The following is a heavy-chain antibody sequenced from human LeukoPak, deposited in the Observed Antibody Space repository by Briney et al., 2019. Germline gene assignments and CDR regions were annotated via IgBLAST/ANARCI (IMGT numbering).Heavy chain of an antibody. CDR2: INTNTENP. CDR3: ARFGYPHHWYYMDV. V-gene: IGHV7-4-1*02. Sequence: ASVKVSCKASGYTFTSYAMNWVRQAPGQGLEWMGWINTNTENPTYAQGFTGRFVFSLDTSVSTAYLQISSLKAEDTAVYYCARFGYPHHWYYMDVWGKGTTVSVSS. CDR1: GYTFTSYA. D-gene: IGHD6-25*01. J-gene: IGHJ6*03.